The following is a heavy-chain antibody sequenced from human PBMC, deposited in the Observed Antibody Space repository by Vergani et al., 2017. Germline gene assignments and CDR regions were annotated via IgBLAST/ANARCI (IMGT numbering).Heavy chain of an antibody. V-gene: IGHV3-30*01. D-gene: IGHD3-16*01. J-gene: IGHJ4*02. CDR1: GFTFSSYA. CDR3: ARDLGAAQAWYFDY. Sequence: QVQLVESGGGVVQPGRSLRLSCAASGFTFSSYAMHWVRQAPGKGLEWVAVISYDGSNKYYADSVKGRFTISRDNSKNTLYLQMNSLRAEDTAVYYCARDLGAAQAWYFDYWGQGTLVTVSS. CDR2: ISYDGSNK.